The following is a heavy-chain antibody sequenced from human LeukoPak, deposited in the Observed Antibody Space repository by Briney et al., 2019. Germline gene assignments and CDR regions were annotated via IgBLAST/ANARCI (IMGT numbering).Heavy chain of an antibody. CDR1: GFTVSNSY. J-gene: IGHJ4*02. CDR3: AREVSSRRYFDY. V-gene: IGHV3-53*01. Sequence: PGGSMRLSCAASGFTVSNSYMSWVRQAPGKGLEWVSVLYGGGSTYYADSVKGRFTISRDNSKNTLYLQMNSLRAEDTAVYYCAREVSSRRYFDYWGQGTLVTVSS. CDR2: LYGGGST. D-gene: IGHD2-2*01.